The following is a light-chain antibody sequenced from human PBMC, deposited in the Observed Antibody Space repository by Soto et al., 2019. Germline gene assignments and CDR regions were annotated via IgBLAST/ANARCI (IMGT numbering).Light chain of an antibody. J-gene: IGKJ5*01. Sequence: DIQMTQSPSTLSASVGDRVTITCRASQSLNNYLARYQQKPGKAPKLLIYDASTLERGVPSRFSGTGSGTEFTLTISSLEPDDFATYYCQQYYRSSITFGQGTRLEIK. CDR3: QQYYRSSIT. CDR2: DAS. V-gene: IGKV1-5*01. CDR1: QSLNNY.